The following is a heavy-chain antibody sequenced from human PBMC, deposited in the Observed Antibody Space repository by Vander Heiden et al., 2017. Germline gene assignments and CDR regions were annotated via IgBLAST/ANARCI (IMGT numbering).Heavy chain of an antibody. CDR3: AKGCSGGSCYYVY. D-gene: IGHD2-15*01. V-gene: IGHV3-23*01. CDR1: GFTLSSYA. J-gene: IGHJ4*02. CDR2: ISGSGGST. Sequence: EVQLLESGGGLVQPGGSLRLSLSASGFTLSSYALRWVRQAPGKGLGLVSAISGSGGSTYYADSGKGRFTISRDNSKNTLYLQMNSLRAEDTAVYYCAKGCSGGSCYYVYWGQGTLVTVSS.